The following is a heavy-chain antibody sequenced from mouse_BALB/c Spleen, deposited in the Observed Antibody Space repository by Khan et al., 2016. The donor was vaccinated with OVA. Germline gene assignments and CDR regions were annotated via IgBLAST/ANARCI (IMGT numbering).Heavy chain of an antibody. D-gene: IGHD4-1*01. CDR1: GFSFSSYS. Sequence: EVELVESGGDLVKPGGSLKLSCAASGFSFSSYSMSWVRQTPDKRLEWVASISSGGDYTYYPDSVKGRVTISRDNAKNTLYLQMSDLKSEDTAIYYCADHLTGSFAYGGQGTLVTVSA. V-gene: IGHV5-6*01. CDR2: ISSGGDYT. CDR3: ADHLTGSFAY. J-gene: IGHJ3*01.